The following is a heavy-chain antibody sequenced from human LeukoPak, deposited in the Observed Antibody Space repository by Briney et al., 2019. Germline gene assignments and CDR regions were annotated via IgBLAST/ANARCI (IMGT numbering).Heavy chain of an antibody. CDR2: IYYSGST. D-gene: IGHD6-13*01. V-gene: IGHV4-59*08. J-gene: IGHJ4*02. Sequence: SETLSLTCTVSGGSISSHHWSWIRQPPGKGLEWIGYIYYSGSTDYKPSLKSRVTISVDTSKNQFSLKLTSVTAADTAVYYCARHLDIAASGTFDYWGQGTLVTVSS. CDR1: GGSISSHH. CDR3: ARHLDIAASGTFDY.